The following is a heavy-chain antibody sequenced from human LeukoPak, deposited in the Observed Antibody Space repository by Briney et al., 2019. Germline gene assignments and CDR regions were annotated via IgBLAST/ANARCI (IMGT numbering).Heavy chain of an antibody. J-gene: IGHJ3*02. V-gene: IGHV4-30-2*01. D-gene: IGHD2-2*03. CDR1: GGSISSGGYY. CDR3: ARERPGYCSSTSCYARREAFDI. CDR2: IYHSGST. Sequence: PSETLSLTCTVSGGSISSGGYYWSWIRQPPGKGLEWIGYIYHSGSTYYNPSLKSRVTISVDRSKNQFSLKLSSVTAADTAVYYCARERPGYCSSTSCYARREAFDIWGQGTMVTVSS.